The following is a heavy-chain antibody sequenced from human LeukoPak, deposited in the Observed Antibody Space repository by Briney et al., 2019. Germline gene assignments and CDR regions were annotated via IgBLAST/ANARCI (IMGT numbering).Heavy chain of an antibody. CDR2: INTDGSST. V-gene: IGHV3-74*01. D-gene: IGHD1-26*01. CDR1: GFTFSSYW. J-gene: IGHJ4*02. CDR3: ASRAGATEFDS. Sequence: GGSLRLSCAASGFTFSSYWMHWVRQAPGKGLVWVSRINTDGSSTSYADSVKGRFTISRDNAKNTLYVQMNSLRAEDTAVNYCASRAGATEFDSWGQGTLVAISS.